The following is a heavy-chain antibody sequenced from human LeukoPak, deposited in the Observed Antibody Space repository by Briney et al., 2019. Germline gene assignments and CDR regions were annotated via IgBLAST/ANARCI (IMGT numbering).Heavy chain of an antibody. D-gene: IGHD7-27*01. CDR3: RRRRLNWGAFDI. CDR1: GGSLSNTAYY. Sequence: SETLSLTCTVSGGSLSNTAYYWGWIRQPPGKGLEWIGSLSYSGSPYYNPSLKSRVTISGDMSKNQFSLKLSSVTAADTAVYYCRRRRLNWGAFDIWGQGTMVTVSS. V-gene: IGHV4-39*01. CDR2: LSYSGSP. J-gene: IGHJ3*02.